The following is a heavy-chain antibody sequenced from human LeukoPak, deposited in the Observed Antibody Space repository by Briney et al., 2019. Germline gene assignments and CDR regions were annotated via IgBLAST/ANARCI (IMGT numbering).Heavy chain of an antibody. CDR1: GYSFTNFW. Sequence: GESLKISCKGTGYSFTNFWIGWVRQPPGKGLEYLGVISPSDSDTRYNPSFEGQVSISADKSLTSAYLQWNTLKASDTAIYFCARRTEGAGGGFFDHWGQGTLVTVSS. J-gene: IGHJ4*02. V-gene: IGHV5-51*01. D-gene: IGHD6-13*01. CDR3: ARRTEGAGGGFFDH. CDR2: ISPSDSDT.